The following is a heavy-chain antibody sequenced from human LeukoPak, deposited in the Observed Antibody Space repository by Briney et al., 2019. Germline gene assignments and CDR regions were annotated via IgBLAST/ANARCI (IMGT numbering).Heavy chain of an antibody. Sequence: GGSLRLSCATSGFTFSSYAMSWVRQAPGKGLEWVSGIGTSGGITYYEDSVRGRFTISRDNSKNTLYLQMNSLRAEDTAVYSCAKDVFSHSNSWYYFDFWGQGTLVTVSS. CDR1: GFTFSSYA. CDR3: AKDVFSHSNSWYYFDF. V-gene: IGHV3-23*01. CDR2: IGTSGGIT. J-gene: IGHJ4*02. D-gene: IGHD2-2*01.